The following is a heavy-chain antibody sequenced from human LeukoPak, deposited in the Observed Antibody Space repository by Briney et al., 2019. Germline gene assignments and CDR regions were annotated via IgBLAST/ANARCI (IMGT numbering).Heavy chain of an antibody. V-gene: IGHV3-30*07. D-gene: IGHD4-23*01. CDR3: AREVGGGNSNWFDP. J-gene: IGHJ5*02. CDR1: GFTFSSYA. Sequence: GGSLRLSCAASGFTFSSYAMHWVRQAPGKGLEWVAVISYDGSNKYYADSVKGRFTISRDNSKNTLYLQMNSLRAEDTAVYFCAREVGGGNSNWFDPWGQGTLVTVSS. CDR2: ISYDGSNK.